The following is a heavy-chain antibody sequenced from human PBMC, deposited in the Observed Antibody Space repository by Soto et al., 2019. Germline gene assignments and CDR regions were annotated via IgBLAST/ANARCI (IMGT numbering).Heavy chain of an antibody. CDR3: ARDRVTVVRYFDWDYGMDV. CDR1: GFTFSKHA. D-gene: IGHD3-9*01. Sequence: QVQLVESGGGVVQPGRSLRLSCAASGFTFSKHAMHWVRQAPGKGLEWVAVISYDGSHTYYADSVKGRFTISRDNSKNTLSLLMNSLRAEDTAMYYWARDRVTVVRYFDWDYGMDVWGQATMVTVSS. V-gene: IGHV3-30*04. CDR2: ISYDGSHT. J-gene: IGHJ6*02.